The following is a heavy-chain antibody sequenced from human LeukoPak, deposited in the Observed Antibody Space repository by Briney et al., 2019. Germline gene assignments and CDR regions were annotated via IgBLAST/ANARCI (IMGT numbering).Heavy chain of an antibody. CDR3: ARDLGVVSHYYFDH. Sequence: HPGGFLRLSCAASGFTFSSYSMNWVRQAPGKGLEWVSYISSSSSTIYYADSVKGRFTVSRDNAKNSLYLQMNSLRAKDTAVYYCARDLGVVSHYYFDHWGQGTLVTVSS. V-gene: IGHV3-48*01. D-gene: IGHD7-27*01. J-gene: IGHJ4*02. CDR2: ISSSSSTI. CDR1: GFTFSSYS.